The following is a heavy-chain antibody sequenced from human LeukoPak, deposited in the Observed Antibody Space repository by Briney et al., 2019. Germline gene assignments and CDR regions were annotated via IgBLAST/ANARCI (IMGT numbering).Heavy chain of an antibody. D-gene: IGHD2-2*02. V-gene: IGHV3-21*01. J-gene: IGHJ5*02. CDR1: GFTFSSYS. Sequence: GGSLRLSCAASGFTFSSYSMNWVRQAPGKGLEWVSPISSSSSYIYYADSVKGRFTISRDNAKNSLYLQMNSLRAEDTAVYYCAREAEGVVPAAIGDWFDPWGQGTLVTVSS. CDR2: ISSSSSYI. CDR3: AREAEGVVPAAIGDWFDP.